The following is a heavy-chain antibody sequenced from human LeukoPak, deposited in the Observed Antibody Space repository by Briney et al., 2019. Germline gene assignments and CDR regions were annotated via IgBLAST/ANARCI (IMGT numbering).Heavy chain of an antibody. CDR3: ASSSGSYQVGDFDY. J-gene: IGHJ4*02. D-gene: IGHD1-26*01. CDR2: ISAYNGNT. CDR1: GYTFTNYG. V-gene: IGHV1-18*01. Sequence: ASVKVSCKASGYTFTNYGINWVRQAPGQGLEWVGWISAYNGNTNYAQKLQDRVTMTTDTSTSTAYMELRSLRSDDTAVYYCASSSGSYQVGDFDYWGQGTLVTVSS.